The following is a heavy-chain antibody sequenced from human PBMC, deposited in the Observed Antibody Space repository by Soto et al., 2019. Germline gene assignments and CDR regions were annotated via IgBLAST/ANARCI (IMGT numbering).Heavy chain of an antibody. CDR3: ARGVLRYFDWFRDYYYGMDV. D-gene: IGHD3-9*01. V-gene: IGHV4-39*07. J-gene: IGHJ6*02. Sequence: SETLSLTCTVSGGSISSSSYYWGWIRQPPGKGLEWIGEIYHSGSTNYNPSLKSRVTISVDKSKNQFSLKLSSVTAADTAVYYCARGVLRYFDWFRDYYYGMDVWGQGTTVTVSS. CDR2: IYHSGST. CDR1: GGSISSSSYY.